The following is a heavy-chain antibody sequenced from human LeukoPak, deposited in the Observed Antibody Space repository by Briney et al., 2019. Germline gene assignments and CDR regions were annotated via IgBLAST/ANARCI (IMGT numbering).Heavy chain of an antibody. CDR3: ARQGSGHRVYYYYYYMDV. CDR2: ISSSSSYI. J-gene: IGHJ6*03. D-gene: IGHD3-3*01. V-gene: IGHV3-21*01. CDR1: GFTFSSYS. Sequence: PGGSLRLSXAASGFTFSSYSMNWVRQAPGKGLEWVSSISSSSSYIYYADSVKGRFTISRDNAKTSLYLQMNSLRAEDTAVYYCARQGSGHRVYYYYYYMDVWGKGTTVTVSS.